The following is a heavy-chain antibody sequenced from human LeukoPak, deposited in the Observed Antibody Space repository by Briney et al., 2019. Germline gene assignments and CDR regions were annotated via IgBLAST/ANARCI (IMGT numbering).Heavy chain of an antibody. D-gene: IGHD3-10*01. CDR2: IYTSGST. Sequence: SETLSLTCTVSGGSISSYYWSWLRQPAGKGLEWIGRIYTSGSTNYNPSLKSRVTMSVDTSKHQFSLQLNSVTPEDTAVYYCARDIGAYYGSGSNWFDPWGQGTLVTVSS. V-gene: IGHV4-4*07. CDR1: GGSISSYY. CDR3: ARDIGAYYGSGSNWFDP. J-gene: IGHJ5*02.